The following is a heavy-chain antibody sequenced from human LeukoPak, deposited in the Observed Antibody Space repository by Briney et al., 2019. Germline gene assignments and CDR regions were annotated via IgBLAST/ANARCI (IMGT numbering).Heavy chain of an antibody. J-gene: IGHJ4*02. Sequence: PGGSLRLSRAASGLTLSDYSINWGRPAPGKGLGGVSCINPTSTSIYYADAVKGRFTIPRENARSSFYLQMNSLRAEDTAVYYCVRLRRNSDRSDYYYFYDYWGQGILVTVSS. CDR3: VRLRRNSDRSDYYYFYDY. CDR1: GLTLSDYS. D-gene: IGHD3-22*01. V-gene: IGHV3-21*04. CDR2: INPTSTSI.